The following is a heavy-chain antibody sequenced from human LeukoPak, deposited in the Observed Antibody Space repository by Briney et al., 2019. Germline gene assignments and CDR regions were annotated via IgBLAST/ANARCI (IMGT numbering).Heavy chain of an antibody. D-gene: IGHD2-21*02. CDR3: ARELMRVTAFDI. V-gene: IGHV1-2*02. CDR2: INPPSGGT. CDR1: GYTFSDNY. J-gene: IGHJ3*02. Sequence: ASVKVSCKSSGYTFSDNYIHWVRRASGQALEWMGWINPPSGGTNYGENFQGRVTLARETSISTAYMGLSSVLSDDTAVYYCARELMRVTAFDIWGQETMVTVCS.